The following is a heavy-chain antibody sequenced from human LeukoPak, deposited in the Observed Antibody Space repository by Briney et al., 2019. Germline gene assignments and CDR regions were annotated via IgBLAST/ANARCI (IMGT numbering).Heavy chain of an antibody. J-gene: IGHJ4*02. Sequence: ASVKVSCKASGYTFTSYAMNWVRQAPGQGLEWMGWINPNSGGTNYAQKFQGRVTMTRDTSISTAYMELSSLRSEDMAVYYCARKFLGSRGYYFDYWGQGTLVTVSS. CDR2: INPNSGGT. CDR1: GYTFTSYA. D-gene: IGHD3-10*01. CDR3: ARKFLGSRGYYFDY. V-gene: IGHV1-2*02.